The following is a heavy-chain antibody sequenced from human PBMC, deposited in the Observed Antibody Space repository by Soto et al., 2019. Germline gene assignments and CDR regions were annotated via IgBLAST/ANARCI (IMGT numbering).Heavy chain of an antibody. V-gene: IGHV3-7*01. Sequence: EVQLVESGGGLVQPGGSLGLSCAAPGFFFSDIWLAGVGRVPGKGLEWVANIKEDGSRKYYMESAKGRITISRDNAKNSLFLQMNSLRVEDTAVYYCVSFEAIGSWGQGTLVTVSS. J-gene: IGHJ4*02. CDR3: VSFEAIGS. CDR1: GFFFSDIW. CDR2: IKEDGSRK.